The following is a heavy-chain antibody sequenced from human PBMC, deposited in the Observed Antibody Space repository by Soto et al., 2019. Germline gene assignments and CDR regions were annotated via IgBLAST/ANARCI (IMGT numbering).Heavy chain of an antibody. V-gene: IGHV4-59*08. CDR2: TYNSGST. CDR1: GGSISTYY. CDR3: ERDRRHTHGRCFDP. Sequence: PSETLSLTCTVSGGSISTYYGSWIRQPPGKGLEWIGYTYNSGSTSYNPSLESRVTISVDTSRNQFSLKLRSVTAADTAIYYCERDRRHTHGRCFDPWGQGTLVTVSS. D-gene: IGHD1-26*01. J-gene: IGHJ5*02.